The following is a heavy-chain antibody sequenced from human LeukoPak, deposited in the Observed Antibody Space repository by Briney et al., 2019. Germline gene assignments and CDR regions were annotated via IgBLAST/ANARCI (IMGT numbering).Heavy chain of an antibody. V-gene: IGHV3-43*02. Sequence: GGSLRLSCAASGFTFDDYAMHWVRQAPGKGLEWVSLISGDGGSTYYADSVKGRFTISRDNSKNSLYLQMNSLRTEDTALYYCAKDLSSWNIYYYYYYGMDVWGQGTTVTVSS. CDR3: AKDLSSWNIYYYYYYGMDV. D-gene: IGHD6-13*01. J-gene: IGHJ6*02. CDR2: ISGDGGST. CDR1: GFTFDDYA.